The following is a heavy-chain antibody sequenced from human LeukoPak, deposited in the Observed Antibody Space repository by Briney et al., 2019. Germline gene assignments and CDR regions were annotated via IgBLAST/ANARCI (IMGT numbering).Heavy chain of an antibody. V-gene: IGHV3-7*01. CDR2: IKEDGSEK. J-gene: IGHJ4*02. CDR3: ARDSSGYQ. CDR1: GFTFSTYW. D-gene: IGHD3-22*01. Sequence: GGSLRLSCAASGFTFSTYWMSWVRQAPGKGLEWVANIKEDGSEKYYGDSVKGRFTISRDNAKNSLYLQMDSLRAEDTAVYYCARDSSGYQWGQGTLVTVSS.